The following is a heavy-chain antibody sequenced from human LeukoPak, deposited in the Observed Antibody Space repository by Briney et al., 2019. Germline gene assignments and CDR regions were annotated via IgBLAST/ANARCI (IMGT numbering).Heavy chain of an antibody. Sequence: SETLSLTCTVPGGSISSYYWSWIRQPPGKGLEWIGYIYYSGSTNYNPSLKSRVTISVDTSKNQFSLKLSSVTAADTAVYYCARDGGSPLGKFDPWGQGTLVTVSS. D-gene: IGHD2-15*01. CDR3: ARDGGSPLGKFDP. CDR2: IYYSGST. CDR1: GGSISSYY. J-gene: IGHJ5*02. V-gene: IGHV4-59*01.